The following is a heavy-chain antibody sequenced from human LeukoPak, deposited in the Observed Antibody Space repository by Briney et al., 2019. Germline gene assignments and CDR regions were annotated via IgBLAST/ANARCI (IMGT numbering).Heavy chain of an antibody. Sequence: GASVKVSCKASGYTFTGYYMHWVRQAPGQGLEWMGIINPSGGSTSYAQKFQGRVTMTRDMSTSTVYMELSSLRSEDTAVYYCAREDIVVVPAAQNWFDPWGQGTLVTVSS. V-gene: IGHV1-46*01. D-gene: IGHD2-2*01. CDR3: AREDIVVVPAAQNWFDP. J-gene: IGHJ5*02. CDR1: GYTFTGYY. CDR2: INPSGGST.